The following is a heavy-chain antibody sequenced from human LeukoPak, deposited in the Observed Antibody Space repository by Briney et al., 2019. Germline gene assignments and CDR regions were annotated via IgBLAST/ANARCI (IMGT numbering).Heavy chain of an antibody. CDR1: GGSISSGGYY. CDR3: ASLPRSLSRDGYNLRGY. CDR2: IYYSGST. D-gene: IGHD5-24*01. J-gene: IGHJ4*02. Sequence: SETLSLTCTVSGGSISSGGYYWSWICQHPGKGLGWIGYIYYSGSTYYNPSLKSRVTISVDTSKNQFSLKLSSVTAADTAVYYCASLPRSLSRDGYNLRGYWGQGTLVTVSS. V-gene: IGHV4-31*03.